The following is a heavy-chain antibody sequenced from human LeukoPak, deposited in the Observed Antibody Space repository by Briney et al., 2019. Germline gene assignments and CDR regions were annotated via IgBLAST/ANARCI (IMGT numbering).Heavy chain of an antibody. CDR1: GFTFGGYA. J-gene: IGHJ4*02. V-gene: IGHV3-23*01. CDR2: ISGSGGST. CDR3: ANGLYYGSGTNFYFDY. Sequence: GGSLRLSCAASGFTFGGYAMSWVRQAPGKGLEWVSAISGSGGSTYYADSVKGRFTISRDNSKNTLYLQMNSLRAEDTAVYYCANGLYYGSGTNFYFDYWGQGTLVTVSS. D-gene: IGHD3-10*01.